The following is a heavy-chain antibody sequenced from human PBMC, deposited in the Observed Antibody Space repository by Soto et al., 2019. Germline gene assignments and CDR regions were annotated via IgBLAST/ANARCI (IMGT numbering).Heavy chain of an antibody. CDR2: IYYSGST. CDR1: GGSISSYY. V-gene: IGHV4-59*01. CDR3: ARDIYGRLDY. Sequence: NPSETLSLTCTVSGGSISSYYWSWIRQPPGKGLEWIGYIYYSGSTNYNPSLKSRVTISVDTSKNQFSLKLSSVTAADTAVYYCARDIYGRLDYWGQGTLVTVSS. J-gene: IGHJ4*02. D-gene: IGHD3-10*01.